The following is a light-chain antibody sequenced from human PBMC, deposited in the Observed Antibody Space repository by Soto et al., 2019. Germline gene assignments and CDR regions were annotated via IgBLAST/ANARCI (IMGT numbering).Light chain of an antibody. J-gene: IGKJ4*01. Sequence: EIVLTQSPATLSLSPGERAALSCRASETGDSFLACYQQKPGQAPTLLIYDASKRATSIPARFSGSGSGADFTLIISSREPKDCEVYYCKQRKKWPPLSFGGGNRVEIK. CDR3: KQRKKWPPLS. CDR2: DAS. CDR1: ETGDSF. V-gene: IGKV3-11*01.